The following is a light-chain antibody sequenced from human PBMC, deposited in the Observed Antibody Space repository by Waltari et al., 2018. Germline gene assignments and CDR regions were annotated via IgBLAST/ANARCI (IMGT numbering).Light chain of an antibody. CDR2: KAS. CDR1: QGIGRW. J-gene: IGKJ1*01. Sequence: DIQLTQSPSTLSASVVARVTLTCRASQGIGRWLAWYQQKPGKTPDLLIYKASILERGVPSRFSGSGSGTEFTLTITGLQPLDVATYYCQEYDSHWSFGQGTKVEIK. CDR3: QEYDSHWS. V-gene: IGKV1-5*03.